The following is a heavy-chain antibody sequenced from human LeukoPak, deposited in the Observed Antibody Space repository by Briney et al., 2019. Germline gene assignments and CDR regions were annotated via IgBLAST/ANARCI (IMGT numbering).Heavy chain of an antibody. J-gene: IGHJ5*02. CDR3: ASGYSYGYNWFDP. Sequence: ASVKVSCKASGYTFTGYYMHWVRQAPGQGLEWMGWINPNSGGTNYAQRFQGRVTMTRDTSISTAYMELSRLRSDDTAVYYCASGYSYGYNWFDPWGQGTLVTVSS. CDR2: INPNSGGT. D-gene: IGHD5-18*01. V-gene: IGHV1-2*02. CDR1: GYTFTGYY.